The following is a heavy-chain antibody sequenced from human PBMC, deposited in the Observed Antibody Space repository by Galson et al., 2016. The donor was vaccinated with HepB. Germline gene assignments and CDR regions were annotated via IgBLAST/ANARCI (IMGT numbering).Heavy chain of an antibody. CDR1: GGSISTDDW. D-gene: IGHD5-18*01. CDR2: VFQSGST. CDR3: ASYRYQVHWYFDL. J-gene: IGHJ2*01. V-gene: IGHV4-4*02. Sequence: SETLSLTCAVSGGSISTDDWWTWVRLPPGKGLEWIGEVFQSGSTNYNPSLKSRVTISLDKSMNHFSLTLTSVTAADTAVYYCASYRYQVHWYFDLWGRGTPVTVSS.